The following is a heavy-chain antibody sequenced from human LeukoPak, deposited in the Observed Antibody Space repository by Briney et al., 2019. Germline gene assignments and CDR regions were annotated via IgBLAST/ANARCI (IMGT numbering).Heavy chain of an antibody. CDR1: GYTFTGYY. J-gene: IGHJ6*02. CDR3: AREGSGFDWFDYYYYGMDV. Sequence: GASVTVSCKASGYTFTGYYMHWVRQAPGQGLEWMGWINPNSGGTNYAQKFQGRVTMTRDTSISTAYMELSRLRSDDTAVYYCAREGSGFDWFDYYYYGMDVWGQGTTVTVSS. CDR2: INPNSGGT. V-gene: IGHV1-2*02. D-gene: IGHD3-9*01.